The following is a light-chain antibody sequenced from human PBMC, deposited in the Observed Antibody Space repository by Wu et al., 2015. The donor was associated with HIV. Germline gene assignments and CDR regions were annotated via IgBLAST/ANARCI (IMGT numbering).Light chain of an antibody. CDR1: QSVSSSY. J-gene: IGKJ1*01. CDR3: QQRSNWPWT. V-gene: IGKV3D-20*02. Sequence: EIVLTQSPGTLSLSPGERATLSCRASQSVSSSYLAWYQQKPGQAPRLLIYDSSNRATGIPARFSGSGSGTDFILTISSLETEDFAVYYCQQRSNWPWTFGQGTKVEIK. CDR2: DSS.